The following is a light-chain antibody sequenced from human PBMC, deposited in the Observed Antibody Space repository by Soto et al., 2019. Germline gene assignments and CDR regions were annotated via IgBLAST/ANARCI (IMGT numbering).Light chain of an antibody. CDR3: QQSYDLPRT. Sequence: DIQLTQSPSSLSASVGDTVTISCRTNQSVSKYMNWYQQKPGTAPKPLIYYVSSLQSGVPSRFSGSGSATDFTLTISSLQTEDLATYYCQQSYDLPRTFGQGTRLDIK. CDR1: QSVSKY. CDR2: YVS. J-gene: IGKJ2*01. V-gene: IGKV1-39*01.